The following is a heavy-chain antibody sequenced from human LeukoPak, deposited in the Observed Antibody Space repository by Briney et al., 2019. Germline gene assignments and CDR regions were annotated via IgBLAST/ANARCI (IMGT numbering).Heavy chain of an antibody. CDR3: ARDQAAGTFEAFDP. Sequence: GGSLRLSCSASGFTFSDYAMFWVRQAPGKGLEYVSAISSNGGNTYYADSVKGRFTISRDNSKNTLYLQMGSLRAEDMAVYYCARDQAAGTFEAFDPWGQGTLVTVSS. CDR2: ISSNGGNT. V-gene: IGHV3-64*02. CDR1: GFTFSDYA. J-gene: IGHJ5*02. D-gene: IGHD6-13*01.